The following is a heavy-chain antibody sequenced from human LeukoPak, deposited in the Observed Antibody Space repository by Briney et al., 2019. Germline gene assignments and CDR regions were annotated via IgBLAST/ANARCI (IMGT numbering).Heavy chain of an antibody. V-gene: IGHV3-23*01. Sequence: GGSLRLSCVASGFTFSSYAMSWVRQAPGKGLEWVSAISGSGGSTYYADSVKGRFTISRDNSKNTLYLQMNSLRAEDTAVYYCAKEGSVDTAMVNDAFDIWGQGTMVTVSS. D-gene: IGHD5-18*01. CDR1: GFTFSSYA. CDR2: ISGSGGST. J-gene: IGHJ3*02. CDR3: AKEGSVDTAMVNDAFDI.